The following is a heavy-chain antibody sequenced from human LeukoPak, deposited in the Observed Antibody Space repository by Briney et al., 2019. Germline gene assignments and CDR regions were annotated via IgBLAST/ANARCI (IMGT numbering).Heavy chain of an antibody. CDR2: ISSSGSTI. J-gene: IGHJ5*02. CDR1: GFTFSDYY. CDR3: AIDVAYDRFDP. D-gene: IGHD5-12*01. V-gene: IGHV3-11*04. Sequence: GGSLRLSCAASGFTFSDYYMSWIRQAPGKGLEWVSYISSSGSTIYYADSVKGRFTISRDNAKNSLSLEMNKLRVDDTGVYYCAIDVAYDRFDPWGQGTLVTVSS.